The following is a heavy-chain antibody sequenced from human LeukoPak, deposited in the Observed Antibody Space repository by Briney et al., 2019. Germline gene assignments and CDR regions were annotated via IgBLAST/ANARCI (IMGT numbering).Heavy chain of an antibody. J-gene: IGHJ5*02. CDR3: ARKVGAKWFDP. CDR2: IYDSGST. Sequence: SETLPLTCTVSGGSIRGYYWSWIRQPPGKGLEWIGYIYDSGSTNYNPSLQSRVTISQDTSKNRFSLKLTSVTAADTAVYYCARKVGAKWFDPWGQGTLVTVSS. V-gene: IGHV4-59*01. CDR1: GGSIRGYY. D-gene: IGHD1-26*01.